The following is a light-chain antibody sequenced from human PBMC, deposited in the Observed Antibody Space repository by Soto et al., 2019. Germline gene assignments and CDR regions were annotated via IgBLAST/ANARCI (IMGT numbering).Light chain of an antibody. J-gene: IGLJ1*01. CDR3: RSYTSSTL. CDR2: EVS. Sequence: QSVLTQPASVSGSPGQSITISCTGTSSDVGGYNYVSWYQQHPGKAPKLMIYEVSNRPSGVSNRFSGSKSGNTASLTISGLQAEDEADYYCRSYTSSTLFGTGTKVTVL. V-gene: IGLV2-14*01. CDR1: SSDVGGYNY.